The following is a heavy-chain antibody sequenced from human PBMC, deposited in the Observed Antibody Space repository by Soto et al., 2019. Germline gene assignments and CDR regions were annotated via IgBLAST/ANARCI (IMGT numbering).Heavy chain of an antibody. J-gene: IGHJ4*02. CDR3: ARRAMARGEYYLDL. CDR2: IYYSGST. Sequence: QVQLQESGPGLVKPSETLSLTCTVSRGSINSHYWSWIRQPPGQGLEWIGYIYYSGSTHYNPSLKSRVTISVNASENQFSLNLNAVTAADTAVYFCARRAMARGEYYLDLWGQGSLVTVSS. V-gene: IGHV4-59*08. CDR1: RGSINSHY. D-gene: IGHD3-10*01.